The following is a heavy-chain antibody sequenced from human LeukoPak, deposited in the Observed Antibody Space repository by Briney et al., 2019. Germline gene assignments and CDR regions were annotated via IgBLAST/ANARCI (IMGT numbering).Heavy chain of an antibody. D-gene: IGHD2-2*01. Sequence: GGSLRLSCAAAGFTFSNDWICWVRQAPGKGLEWVANINQDESKKYYADSVKGRFTISRDNAKNSLYLQMSSLTAEDTAIYYCARDHAYRADYWGQGTLVTVSS. J-gene: IGHJ4*02. CDR3: ARDHAYRADY. CDR1: GFTFSNDW. V-gene: IGHV3-7*01. CDR2: INQDESKK.